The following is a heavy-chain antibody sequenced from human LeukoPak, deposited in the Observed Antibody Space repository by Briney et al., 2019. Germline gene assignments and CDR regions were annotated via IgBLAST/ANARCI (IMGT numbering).Heavy chain of an antibody. V-gene: IGHV3-30*04. CDR2: ISYDGSNK. Sequence: GGSLRLSCAASGFTFSSYAMHWVRQAPGKGLEWVAVISYDGSNKYYADSVKGRFTISRDNSKNTLYLQMNSLRAEDTAVYYCARGGGYSYGYLNYWGQGTLVTVSS. D-gene: IGHD5-18*01. CDR3: ARGGGYSYGYLNY. J-gene: IGHJ4*02. CDR1: GFTFSSYA.